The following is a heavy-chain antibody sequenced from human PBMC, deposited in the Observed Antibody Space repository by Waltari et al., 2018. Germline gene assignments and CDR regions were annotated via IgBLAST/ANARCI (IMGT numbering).Heavy chain of an antibody. CDR2: NRAEDGNT. Sequence: QVQLVQSGAEVKKPGSSVKVSCKASGDTFTSYSIRWVRQATGQGLEWMGWNRAEDGNTKNGKKSHGRNTMATDTSTTKTDMELRSMRLDDMGVYDWARWEIVVVVGATGDAFDYWGQGTMVTVSS. J-gene: IGHJ3*01. CDR1: GDTFTSYS. D-gene: IGHD2-15*01. CDR3: ARWEIVVVVGATGDAFDY. V-gene: IGHV1-18*03.